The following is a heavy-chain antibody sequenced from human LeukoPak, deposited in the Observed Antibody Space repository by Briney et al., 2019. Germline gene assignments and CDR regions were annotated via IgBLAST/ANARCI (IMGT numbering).Heavy chain of an antibody. Sequence: GRSLRPSCAASGFNFSIYGMHWVRQAPGKGLEWVAIIWYDGSNKYCADSVKGRFTISRDNSKNTLYLQMNSLRVEDTAVYYCARGTPLDYWGQGTLVTVSS. CDR2: IWYDGSNK. CDR3: ARGTPLDY. J-gene: IGHJ4*02. D-gene: IGHD2-15*01. V-gene: IGHV3-33*01. CDR1: GFNFSIYG.